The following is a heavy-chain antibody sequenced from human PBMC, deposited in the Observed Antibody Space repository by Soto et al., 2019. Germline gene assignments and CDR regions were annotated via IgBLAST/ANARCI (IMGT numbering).Heavy chain of an antibody. CDR3: ARFIVGATTSDAFDI. CDR1: GYTFTSYY. CDR2: INPSGGST. Sequence: VKVSCKASGYTFTSYYMQWVRQAPGQGLEWMGIINPSGGSTSYAQKFQGRVTMTRDTSTSTVYMELSSLRSEDTAVYYCARFIVGATTSDAFDIWGQGTMVTVSS. D-gene: IGHD1-26*01. J-gene: IGHJ3*02. V-gene: IGHV1-46*01.